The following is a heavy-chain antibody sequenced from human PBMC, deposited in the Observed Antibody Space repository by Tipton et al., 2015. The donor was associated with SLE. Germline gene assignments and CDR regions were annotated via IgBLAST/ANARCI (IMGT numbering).Heavy chain of an antibody. CDR3: ARDLFYYDSSGYYPIPDPL. J-gene: IGHJ4*02. CDR1: GYTFTDYY. CDR2: INPNSGGA. D-gene: IGHD3-22*01. V-gene: IGHV1-2*02. Sequence: VQLVQSGPEVKKPGTSVKVSCKASGYTFTDYYLHWVRQAPGQGLEWMGWINPNSGGANSAQNFQGRVTMTRDTSISTVYMELNWLRSDDTAVYFCARDLFYYDSSGYYPIPDPLWGQGTLVTVSS.